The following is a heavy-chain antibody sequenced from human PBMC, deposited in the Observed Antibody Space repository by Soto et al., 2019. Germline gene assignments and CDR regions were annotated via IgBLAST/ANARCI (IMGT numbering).Heavy chain of an antibody. D-gene: IGHD2-21*02. Sequence: QVQLQQWGAGLLKPSETLSLTCAVYGGSFSGYYWSWIRQPPGKGLEWIGEINHSGSTNYNPSLKSRVTISVDTSKNQFSLKLRSVTAADTAVYYCARGPTRRTAIPPLIYWGQGTLVTVSS. J-gene: IGHJ4*02. CDR3: ARGPTRRTAIPPLIY. V-gene: IGHV4-34*01. CDR2: INHSGST. CDR1: GGSFSGYY.